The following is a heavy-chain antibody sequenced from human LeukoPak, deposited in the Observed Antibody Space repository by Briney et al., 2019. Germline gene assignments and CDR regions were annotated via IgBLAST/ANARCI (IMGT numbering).Heavy chain of an antibody. J-gene: IGHJ3*02. CDR2: ISWNSGSI. CDR1: GFTFDDYA. CDR3: ARESRATVTTSAFDI. V-gene: IGHV3-9*01. D-gene: IGHD4-17*01. Sequence: GGSLRLSCAASGFTFDDYAMHWVRQAPGKGLEWVSGISWNSGSIGYADSVKGRFTISRDNAKNSLYLQMNSLRAEDTAVYYCARESRATVTTSAFDIWGQGTMVTVSS.